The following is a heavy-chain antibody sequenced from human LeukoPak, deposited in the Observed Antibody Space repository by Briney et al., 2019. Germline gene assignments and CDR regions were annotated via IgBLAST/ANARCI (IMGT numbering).Heavy chain of an antibody. Sequence: KPSETLSLTCAVSGASISGSGYYWGWIRQPPGKGLEWIGNIYSSGSTYYNASLQSRVTISIDTSKNQFSLKVSPVTAADTAVYYCARSVLVWGQGTLVTVSS. CDR3: ARSVLV. CDR1: GASISGSGYY. D-gene: IGHD3-16*01. J-gene: IGHJ4*02. V-gene: IGHV4-39*01. CDR2: IYSSGST.